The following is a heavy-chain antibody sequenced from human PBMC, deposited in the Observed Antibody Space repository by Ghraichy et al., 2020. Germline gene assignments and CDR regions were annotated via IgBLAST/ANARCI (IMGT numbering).Heavy chain of an antibody. V-gene: IGHV3-23*01. D-gene: IGHD1-7*01. CDR1: GFTFSNYV. CDR2: MSGKGEWT. Sequence: GSLRLSCAASGFTFSNYVMTWVRQAPGKGLECVSAMSGKGEWTNYADSVKGRFTMSRDNSKNTLYLQMNTLTAEDTAVYYCAKGGTGTSVFDSWGQGTRITVSS. J-gene: IGHJ4*02. CDR3: AKGGTGTSVFDS.